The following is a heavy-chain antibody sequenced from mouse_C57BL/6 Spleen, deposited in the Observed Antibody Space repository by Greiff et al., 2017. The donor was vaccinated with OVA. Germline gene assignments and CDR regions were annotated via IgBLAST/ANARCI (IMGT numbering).Heavy chain of an antibody. CDR2: INPNYGTT. Sequence: EVKLMESGPELVKPGASVKISCKASGYSFTDYNMNWVKQSNGKSLEWIGVINPNYGTTSYNQKFKGKATLTVDQSSSTAYMQLNSLTSEDSAVCYCAREGGSSYVGYWGQGTTLTVSA. D-gene: IGHD1-1*01. CDR1: GYSFTDYN. V-gene: IGHV1-39*01. J-gene: IGHJ2*01. CDR3: AREGGSSYVGY.